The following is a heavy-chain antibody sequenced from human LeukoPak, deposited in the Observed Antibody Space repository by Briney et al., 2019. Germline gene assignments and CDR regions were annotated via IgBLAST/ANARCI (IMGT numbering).Heavy chain of an antibody. CDR1: GYTFTGYY. D-gene: IGHD6-13*01. J-gene: IGHJ5*02. CDR3: AKFGYSQPPNWFDP. V-gene: IGHV1-2*02. Sequence: ASVKVSCKASGYTFTGYYMHWVRQAPGQGLEWMGWINPNSGGTNYAQKFQGRVTMTRDTSISTAYMELSRLRSDDTAVYYCAKFGYSQPPNWFDPWGQGTLVTVSS. CDR2: INPNSGGT.